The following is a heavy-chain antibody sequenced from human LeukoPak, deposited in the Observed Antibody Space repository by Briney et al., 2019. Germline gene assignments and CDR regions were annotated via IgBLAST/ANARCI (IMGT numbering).Heavy chain of an antibody. Sequence: GGSLRLSCAASGFTFNSHWMHWVRQAPGKGLMWVSTVSPVGTDTNYADSVKGRFTISRDNAKNTLYLQMSSLRAEDTAVYFCARGRYYLDSWGQGTLVTVSS. CDR1: GFTFNSHW. J-gene: IGHJ4*02. CDR2: VSPVGTDT. V-gene: IGHV3-74*01. CDR3: ARGRYYLDS.